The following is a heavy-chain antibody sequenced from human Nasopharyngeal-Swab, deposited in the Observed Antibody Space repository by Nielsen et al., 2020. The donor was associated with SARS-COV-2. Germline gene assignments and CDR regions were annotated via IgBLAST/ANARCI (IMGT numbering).Heavy chain of an antibody. CDR1: GFTFDDYA. CDR2: LSWNSGSI. CDR3: AKLTDYYYYMDV. V-gene: IGHV3-9*01. D-gene: IGHD3-9*01. J-gene: IGHJ6*03. Sequence: GGSLRLSCAASGFTFDDYAMHWVRQAPGKGLEWVSGLSWNSGSIGYADSVKGRFTISRDNAKNSLYLQMNSLRAEDTALYYCAKLTDYYYYMDVWGKGTTVTVSS.